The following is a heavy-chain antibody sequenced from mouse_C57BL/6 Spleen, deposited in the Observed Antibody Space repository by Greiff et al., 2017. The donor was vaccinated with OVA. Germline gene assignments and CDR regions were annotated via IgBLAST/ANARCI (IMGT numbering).Heavy chain of an antibody. CDR1: GYTFTSYD. Sequence: VQLQQSGPELVKPGASVKLSCKASGYTFTSYDINWVKQRPGQGLEWIGWIYPRDGSTKYNEKFKGKATLTVDTSSSTAYMELHSLTSADSAVYFCARRYYGSSPPYAMDYWGQGTSVTVSS. V-gene: IGHV1-85*01. D-gene: IGHD1-1*01. CDR2: IYPRDGST. J-gene: IGHJ4*01. CDR3: ARRYYGSSPPYAMDY.